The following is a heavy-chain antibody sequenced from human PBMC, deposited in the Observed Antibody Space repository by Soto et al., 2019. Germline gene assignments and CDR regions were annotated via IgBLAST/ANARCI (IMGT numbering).Heavy chain of an antibody. D-gene: IGHD6-6*01. CDR1: GDSVSSNSAA. V-gene: IGHV6-1*01. CDR2: TYYRSKWYN. Sequence: PSQTLSLTCAISGDSVSSNSAAWNWIRQSPSRGLEWLGRTYYRSKWYNDYAVSVKSRITINPDTSKNQFSLQLNSVTPEDTAVYYCARDGSIAARPYYYYMDVWGKGTTVTVSS. CDR3: ARDGSIAARPYYYYMDV. J-gene: IGHJ6*03.